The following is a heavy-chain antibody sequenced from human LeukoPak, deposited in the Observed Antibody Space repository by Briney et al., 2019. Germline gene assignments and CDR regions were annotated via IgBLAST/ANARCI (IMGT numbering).Heavy chain of an antibody. D-gene: IGHD3-10*01. CDR3: AKDSRDFNYGRFDY. J-gene: IGHJ4*02. CDR1: AFTFSSYA. CDR2: ISRSGGST. V-gene: IGHV3-23*01. Sequence: RGSLRLSCAASAFTFSSYAMTWVRQAPGKGLEWVSSISRSGGSTYYADSVKGRFTISRDNSKNTLFLQMNSLRADDTAVYYCAKDSRDFNYGRFDYWGQGTLVTVSS.